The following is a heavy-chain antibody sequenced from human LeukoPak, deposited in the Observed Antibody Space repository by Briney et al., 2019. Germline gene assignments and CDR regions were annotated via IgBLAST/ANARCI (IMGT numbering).Heavy chain of an antibody. CDR3: ARGSYYDSSGLNPFAY. CDR1: GYTFTSYG. V-gene: IGHV1-18*01. Sequence: ASVKVSCKASGYTFTSYGISWVRQAPGQGLEWMGWISAYNGNTNYAQKLQGRVTMTTDTSTSTAYMELRSPRSDDTAVYYCARGSYYDSSGLNPFAYWGQGTLVTVSS. J-gene: IGHJ4*02. D-gene: IGHD3-22*01. CDR2: ISAYNGNT.